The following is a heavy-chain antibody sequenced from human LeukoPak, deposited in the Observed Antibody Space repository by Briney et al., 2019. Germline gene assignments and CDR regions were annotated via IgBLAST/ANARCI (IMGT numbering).Heavy chain of an antibody. CDR1: GGSISSRNNF. CDR3: ARLNDRADAFDI. D-gene: IGHD3-22*01. V-gene: IGHV4-39*07. CDR2: VSYSGGT. J-gene: IGHJ3*02. Sequence: SETLSLTCTVSGGSISSRNNFWGWIRQPPGKGLEWIGTVSYSGGTNYNPSLDSRVTISVDTSKNQFSLKLSSVTAADTAVYYCARLNDRADAFDIWGQGTMVTVSS.